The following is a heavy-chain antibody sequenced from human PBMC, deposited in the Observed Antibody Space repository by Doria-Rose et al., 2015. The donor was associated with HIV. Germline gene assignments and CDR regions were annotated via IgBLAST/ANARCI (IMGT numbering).Heavy chain of an antibody. CDR3: ARIKSSRWYHKYYFDF. Sequence: TLKESGPVLVKPTETLTLTCTVSGVSLSSPGMGVSWIRQPPGKALEWLANIFSDDERSYKTSLKSRLTISRGTSKSQVVLTMIDMDPVDTATYYCARIKSSRWYHKYYFDFWGQGTLVIVSA. J-gene: IGHJ4*02. V-gene: IGHV2-26*01. D-gene: IGHD6-13*01. CDR2: IFSDDER. CDR1: GVSLSSPGMG.